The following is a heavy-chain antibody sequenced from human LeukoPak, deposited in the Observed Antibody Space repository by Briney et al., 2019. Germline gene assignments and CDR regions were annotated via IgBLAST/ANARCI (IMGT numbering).Heavy chain of an antibody. D-gene: IGHD4-17*01. V-gene: IGHV3-9*01. J-gene: IGHJ4*02. CDR3: ARSWGYGDYDGPFDY. CDR2: ITPNSGGV. Sequence: GGSLRLSCAASGFTFDNYVMHWVRLVPGKGLECVSSITPNSGGVGYAASVKGRFTISRDNARNSLYLQMNSLKAEDTALYYCARSWGYGDYDGPFDYWGQGTLVTVSS. CDR1: GFTFDNYV.